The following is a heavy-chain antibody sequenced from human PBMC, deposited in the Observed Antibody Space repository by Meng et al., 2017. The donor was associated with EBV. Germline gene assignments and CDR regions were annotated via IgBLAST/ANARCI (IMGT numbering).Heavy chain of an antibody. D-gene: IGHD6-6*01. CDR3: AHIRAARPFDY. J-gene: IGHJ4*02. Sequence: QLPVKEPGPTQAKPTQSLTLAVTCCAFSISNCGGGVGWPRQPPRESIEWLALIYWNDDKRYSPSLKSMPTINKDNSKTQVLLTMTNTDPVDAAWSYCAHIRAARPFDYWGQGTLVTVSS. CDR2: IYWNDDK. V-gene: IGHV2-5*01. CDR1: AFSISNCGGG.